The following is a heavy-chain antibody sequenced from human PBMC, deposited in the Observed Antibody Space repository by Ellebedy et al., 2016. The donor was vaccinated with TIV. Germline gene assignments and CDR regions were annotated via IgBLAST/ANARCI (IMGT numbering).Heavy chain of an antibody. CDR2: ISAYNGNT. D-gene: IGHD3-10*01. Sequence: AASVKVSCKASGYTFTGYYMHWVRQAPGQGLEWMGWISAYNGNTNYAQKLQGRVTMTTDTSTSTAYMELRSLRSDDTAVYYCARDGSGKYGMDVWGQGTTVTVSS. J-gene: IGHJ6*02. CDR3: ARDGSGKYGMDV. V-gene: IGHV1-18*04. CDR1: GYTFTGYY.